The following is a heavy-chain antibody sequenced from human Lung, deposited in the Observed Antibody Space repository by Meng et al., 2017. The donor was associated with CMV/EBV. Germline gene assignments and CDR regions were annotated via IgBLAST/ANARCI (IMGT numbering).Heavy chain of an antibody. CDR1: GYTFTSSS. V-gene: IGHV7-4-1*01. Sequence: QVQLVQSGSELKKPGDSVKVSCQAAGYTFTSSSMNWVRHAPRQGLEWMGWININTGNPTYAQGFTGRFVFSLDTSVSTAYLQIDSLKADDTAVYYCARGNGWRFDYWGQGTLVTASS. CDR3: ARGNGWRFDY. D-gene: IGHD6-19*01. J-gene: IGHJ4*02. CDR2: ININTGNP.